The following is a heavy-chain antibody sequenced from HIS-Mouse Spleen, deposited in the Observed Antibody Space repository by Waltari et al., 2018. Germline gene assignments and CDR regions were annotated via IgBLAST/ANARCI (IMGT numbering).Heavy chain of an antibody. J-gene: IGHJ2*01. V-gene: IGHV4-39*07. CDR1: GGSISSSSYY. D-gene: IGHD6-13*01. CDR2: IYYNGST. CDR3: AREIPYSSSWYDWYFDL. Sequence: QLQLQESGPGLVKPSETLSLTCTVSGGSISSSSYYWGWIRQPPGKGLEWIGSIYYNGSTYYHPSLKGRVTIAVEPSKSQFSLKLGSVTAADTAVYYCAREIPYSSSWYDWYFDLWGRGTLVTVSS.